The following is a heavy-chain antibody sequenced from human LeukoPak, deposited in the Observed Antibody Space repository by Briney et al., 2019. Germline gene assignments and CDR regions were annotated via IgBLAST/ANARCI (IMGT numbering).Heavy chain of an antibody. J-gene: IGHJ6*02. CDR3: ARVKSRFRDYYGSGLRTDYYYYYGIDV. Sequence: ASVKVSCKASGYTFTSYDINWVRQATGQGLEWMGWMNPNRGNTGYAQKFQGRVTMNRNTSISTAYMELSSLRSEDTAVYYCARVKSRFRDYYGSGLRTDYYYYYGIDVWGQGTTVTVSS. CDR1: GYTFTSYD. CDR2: MNPNRGNT. V-gene: IGHV1-8*01. D-gene: IGHD3-10*01.